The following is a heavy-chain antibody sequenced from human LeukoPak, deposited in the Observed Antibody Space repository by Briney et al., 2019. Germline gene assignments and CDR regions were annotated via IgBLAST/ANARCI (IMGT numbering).Heavy chain of an antibody. Sequence: GGSLRLSCAASGFTVSSNYMSWVRQAPGKGLEWVSVIYSGGSTYYADSVKGRFTISRDNSKNTLYLQMNSLRAEDTAVYYCARSRQWLVPAAFDYWGQGTLVTVSS. V-gene: IGHV3-66*01. D-gene: IGHD6-19*01. CDR2: IYSGGST. J-gene: IGHJ4*02. CDR1: GFTVSSNY. CDR3: ARSRQWLVPAAFDY.